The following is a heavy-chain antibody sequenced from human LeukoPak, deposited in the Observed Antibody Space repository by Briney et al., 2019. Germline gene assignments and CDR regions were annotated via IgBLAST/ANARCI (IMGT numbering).Heavy chain of an antibody. CDR1: GFTFSDYY. Sequence: GGSLRLSCAASGFTFSDYYMSWIRQAPGKGLEWVSYIGGSGTDIYSADSVKGRFTISRDNAKNSLYLQMNSLRAEDTAVYYCARDPVRPDDSSGFSLYFDYWGQGTLVTVSS. V-gene: IGHV3-11*04. J-gene: IGHJ4*02. D-gene: IGHD3-22*01. CDR2: IGGSGTDI. CDR3: ARDPVRPDDSSGFSLYFDY.